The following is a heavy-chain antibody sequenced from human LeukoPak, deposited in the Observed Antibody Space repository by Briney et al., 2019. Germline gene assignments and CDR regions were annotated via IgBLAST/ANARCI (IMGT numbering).Heavy chain of an antibody. V-gene: IGHV3-23*01. D-gene: IGHD1-7*01. CDR1: RLIYSSLA. J-gene: IGHJ4*02. CDR3: AKVDPSHWNLGDY. Sequence: PGGSVSLFCALCRLIYSSLAMRCVRHAPGEGREWVSAISGSGGSTYYADSVKGRFTISRDNAKNTLYLQMNSLRAEDTAVYYRAKVDPSHWNLGDYWGQGTPVTVSS. CDR2: ISGSGGST.